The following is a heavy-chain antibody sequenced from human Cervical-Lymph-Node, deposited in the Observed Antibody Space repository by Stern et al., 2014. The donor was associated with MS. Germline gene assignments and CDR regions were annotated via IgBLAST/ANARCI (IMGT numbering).Heavy chain of an antibody. Sequence: QVQLVESGAEVKKPGSSGKVSCKASGGTFSSYAISWVRQAPGQGLEWMGGVIPIFGTANDAQKFQGRVTITADESTSTAYMELSSLRSEDTAVYYCAREGVDTAMVFDYWGQGTLVTVSS. CDR1: GGTFSSYA. CDR3: AREGVDTAMVFDY. D-gene: IGHD5-18*01. CDR2: VIPIFGTA. V-gene: IGHV1-69*01. J-gene: IGHJ4*02.